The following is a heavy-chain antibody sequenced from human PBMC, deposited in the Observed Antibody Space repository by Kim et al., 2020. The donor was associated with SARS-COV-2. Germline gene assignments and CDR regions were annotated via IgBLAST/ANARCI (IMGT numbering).Heavy chain of an antibody. Sequence: SVKVSCKASGGTFSSYAISWVRQAPGQGLEWMGGIIPIFGTANYAQKFQGRVTITADESTSTAYMELSSLRSEDTAVYYCATQERGGGYRGYYYYGMDVWGQGTTVTVSS. D-gene: IGHD1-26*01. CDR3: ATQERGGGYRGYYYYGMDV. CDR2: IIPIFGTA. CDR1: GGTFSSYA. V-gene: IGHV1-69*13. J-gene: IGHJ6*02.